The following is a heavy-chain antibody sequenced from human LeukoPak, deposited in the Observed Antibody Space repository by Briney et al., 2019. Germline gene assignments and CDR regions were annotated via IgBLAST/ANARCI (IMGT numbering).Heavy chain of an antibody. CDR2: IRSKANTYAT. J-gene: IGHJ3*02. CDR3: TSDRYNWNLAHAFDI. V-gene: IGHV3-73*01. Sequence: PGGSLRLSCAASGFTFSGSAIHWVRQASGKGLEWVGRIRSKANTYATTYAASVKGRFTISRDDSKNTAYLQMSSLKTEDTAVYYCTSDRYNWNLAHAFDIWGQGTMVTVSS. D-gene: IGHD1-7*01. CDR1: GFTFSGSA.